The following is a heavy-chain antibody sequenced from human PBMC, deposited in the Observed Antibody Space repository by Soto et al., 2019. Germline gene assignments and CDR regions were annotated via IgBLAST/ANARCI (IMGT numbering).Heavy chain of an antibody. CDR2: INVYTDDT. D-gene: IGHD2-2*01. Sequence: QVQLVQSGAEVKKPGASVKVSCKASGYTFTRHAISWVRQAPGQGLEWMGWINVYTDDTNYAQRVQDRVTMTTDTSTSTAYMELRSLTSDDTAVYYCARDPVGCTNSRCYLPSRPFDFWGQGTLLTVSP. J-gene: IGHJ4*02. V-gene: IGHV1-18*01. CDR1: GYTFTRHA. CDR3: ARDPVGCTNSRCYLPSRPFDF.